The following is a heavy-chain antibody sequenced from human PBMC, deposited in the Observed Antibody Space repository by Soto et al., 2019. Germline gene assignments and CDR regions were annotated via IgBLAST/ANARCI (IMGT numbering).Heavy chain of an antibody. J-gene: IGHJ6*02. D-gene: IGHD3-10*01. CDR3: AREVYELWFGELDGMDV. CDR1: GGSISSSNW. CDR2: IYHSGST. Sequence: SETLSLTCAVSGGSISSSNWWSWVRQPPGKGLEWIGEIYHSGSTNYNPSLKSRVTISVDKSKNQFSLKLSSVTAADTAVYYCAREVYELWFGELDGMDVWAQGTTVTVSS. V-gene: IGHV4-4*02.